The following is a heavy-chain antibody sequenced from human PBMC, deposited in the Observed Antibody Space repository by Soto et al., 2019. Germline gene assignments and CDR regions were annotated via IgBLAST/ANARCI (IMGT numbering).Heavy chain of an antibody. CDR1: GYTFSIYW. CDR2: IYPSDSET. CDR3: ARGPGGYYFAMYV. Sequence: GESLKISCKASGYTFSIYWIGWARQMPGKGLEWMGIIYPSDSETRYSPSFQVQVTMSVDKSIDTAYVQWSSLKASDTAIYYCARGPGGYYFAMYVWGQGTTVTVSS. J-gene: IGHJ6*02. D-gene: IGHD3-10*01. V-gene: IGHV5-51*01.